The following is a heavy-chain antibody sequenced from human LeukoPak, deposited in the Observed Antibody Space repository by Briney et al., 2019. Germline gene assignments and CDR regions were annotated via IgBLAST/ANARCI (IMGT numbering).Heavy chain of an antibody. CDR1: GFTVSSNY. Sequence: PGGSLRLSCAASGFTVSSNYMSWVRQGPGKGLECVSVISNDGDTYYADSVKGRFTLSRDNSKNTLYLQMNSLRAEDTAVYYCAKDGAAVLGFYWGQGTLVTVSS. D-gene: IGHD5-24*01. CDR2: ISNDGDT. V-gene: IGHV3-66*02. CDR3: AKDGAAVLGFY. J-gene: IGHJ4*02.